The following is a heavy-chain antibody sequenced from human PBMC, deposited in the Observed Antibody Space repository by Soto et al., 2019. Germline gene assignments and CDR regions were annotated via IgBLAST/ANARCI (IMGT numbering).Heavy chain of an antibody. CDR3: ARDPTYFYDSSGYYDD. D-gene: IGHD3-22*01. CDR2: INSDGSST. CDR1: GFTFSSYW. Sequence: PGGSLRLPCSASGFTFSSYWMHLVRQAPGKGLVWVSRINSDGSSTSYADSVKGRFTISRDNAKNTLYLQMNSLRAEDTAVYYCARDPTYFYDSSGYYDDWGQGTLVTVSS. V-gene: IGHV3-74*01. J-gene: IGHJ4*02.